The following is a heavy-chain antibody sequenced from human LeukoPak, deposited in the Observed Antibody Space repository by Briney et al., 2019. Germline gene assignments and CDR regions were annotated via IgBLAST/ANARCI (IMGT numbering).Heavy chain of an antibody. Sequence: ASVKVSCKASGYTFTGYYIHWVRQAPGQGLEWMGWVNPNSGGTNYAQKFQERVTMTSDTSISTAYMELNRLRSDDMAVYYCARDWYDIGEVVVPVWGAFHIWGQGTLVTVSS. V-gene: IGHV1-2*02. D-gene: IGHD2-15*01. CDR2: VNPNSGGT. CDR3: ARDWYDIGEVVVPVWGAFHI. J-gene: IGHJ3*02. CDR1: GYTFTGYY.